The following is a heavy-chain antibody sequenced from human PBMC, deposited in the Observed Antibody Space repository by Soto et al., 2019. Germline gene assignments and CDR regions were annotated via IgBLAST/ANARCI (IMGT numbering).Heavy chain of an antibody. CDR1: GYTFTSFY. CDR3: ARGLTSGDY. V-gene: IGHV1-46*01. D-gene: IGHD7-27*01. Sequence: QVQLVQSGAEVKNPGASVKLSCKASGYTFTSFYIHWVRQAPGQGLEWMAIINPNGGSTNYAPNLQGRVTLTRDTSTNTVYIELSSPGSEDTAVYYCARGLTSGDYWGQGTLVTVSS. J-gene: IGHJ4*02. CDR2: INPNGGST.